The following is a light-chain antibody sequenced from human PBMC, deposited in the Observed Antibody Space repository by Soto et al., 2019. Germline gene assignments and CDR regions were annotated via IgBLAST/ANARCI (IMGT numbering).Light chain of an antibody. CDR1: QSVSSSY. J-gene: IGKJ5*01. V-gene: IGKV3-20*01. Sequence: EIVLTQSPGTLSLSPGERATLSCRASQSVSSSYLAWYQQKPGQAPSLLIYGASRRATGIPDRFSGSGSGTDFTLTISRLEPEDSAVYYCQQYDSSPITFGQGTRLEIK. CDR3: QQYDSSPIT. CDR2: GAS.